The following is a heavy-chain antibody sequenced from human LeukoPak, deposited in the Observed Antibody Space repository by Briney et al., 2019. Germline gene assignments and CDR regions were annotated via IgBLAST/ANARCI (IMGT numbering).Heavy chain of an antibody. D-gene: IGHD3-10*01. V-gene: IGHV3-48*03. J-gene: IGHJ4*02. CDR2: ISSSGSTI. Sequence: GGSLRLSCAASGFTFSSYEMNWVRQAPGKGLEWVSYISSSGSTIFYTDSVKGRFTISRDNAKNSLYLQMNSMRAEDTAIYYCAKNGGYGSGSYYPDYWGQGTLVTVSS. CDR3: AKNGGYGSGSYYPDY. CDR1: GFTFSSYE.